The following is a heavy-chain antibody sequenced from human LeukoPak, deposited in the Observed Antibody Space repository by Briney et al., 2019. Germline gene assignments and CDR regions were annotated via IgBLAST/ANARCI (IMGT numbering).Heavy chain of an antibody. V-gene: IGHV3-20*04. CDR3: ARVEGYYYDSSGYFVRPYYFDY. J-gene: IGHJ4*02. CDR1: GFTFDDYG. CDR2: INWNGGST. Sequence: PGGSLRLSCVASGFTFDDYGMSWVRQAPGKGLEWVSGINWNGGSTGYADSVKGRFTISRDNAKNSLYLQMNSLRAEDTALYYCARVEGYYYDSSGYFVRPYYFDYWGQGTLVTVSS. D-gene: IGHD3-22*01.